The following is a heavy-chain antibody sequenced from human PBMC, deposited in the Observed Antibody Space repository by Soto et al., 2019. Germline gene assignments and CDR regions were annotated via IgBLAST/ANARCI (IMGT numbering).Heavy chain of an antibody. CDR1: GFTFSNYA. Sequence: EVQLLESGGGLVQPGGSLRLSCAASGFTFSNYAMSWVRQAPGKGLEWVSAISGSGGSTYYADPVKGRFTISRDNSKNTLYLQMNSLRAEDTAVYYCAKGASGYYYYGMDVWGQGTTVTVSS. CDR2: ISGSGGST. CDR3: AKGASGYYYYGMDV. D-gene: IGHD3-10*01. V-gene: IGHV3-23*01. J-gene: IGHJ6*02.